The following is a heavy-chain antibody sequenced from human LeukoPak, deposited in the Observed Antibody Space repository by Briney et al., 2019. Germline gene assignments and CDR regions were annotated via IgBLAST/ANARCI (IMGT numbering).Heavy chain of an antibody. CDR1: GGSISSNSYY. CDR2: IYYSGST. V-gene: IGHV4-39*07. D-gene: IGHD3-22*01. CDR3: ARVEYDSSGGSFDY. J-gene: IGHJ4*02. Sequence: PSETLSLTCTVSGGSISSNSYYWGWIRQPPGKGLEWIGSIYYSGSTYYNPSLKSRVTISVDTSKNQFSLKLSSVTAADTAVYYCARVEYDSSGGSFDYWGQGTLVTVSS.